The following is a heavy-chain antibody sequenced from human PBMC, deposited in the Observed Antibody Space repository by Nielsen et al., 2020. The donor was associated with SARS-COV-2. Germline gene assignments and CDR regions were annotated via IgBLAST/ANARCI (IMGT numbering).Heavy chain of an antibody. V-gene: IGHV3-30*19. D-gene: IGHD6-19*01. CDR3: ATLAYSSEYGMDV. J-gene: IGHJ6*02. Sequence: GESLKISCAASGFTFSSYGMHWVRQAPGKGLEWVSFISFDGSNEHYADSVKGRFTISRDNAKNSLYLQMNSLRAEDTALYYCATLAYSSEYGMDVWGQGTTVTVSS. CDR1: GFTFSSYG. CDR2: ISFDGSNE.